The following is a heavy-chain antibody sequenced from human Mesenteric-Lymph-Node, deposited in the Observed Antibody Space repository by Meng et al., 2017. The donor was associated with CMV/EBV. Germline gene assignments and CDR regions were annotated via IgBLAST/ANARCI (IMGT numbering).Heavy chain of an antibody. CDR3: ARHYCGSTSCYYFDY. Sequence: SETLSLTCAVYGGSFSGYYWSWIRQPPGKGLEWIGSVYYSGSTYYNPSLMRRVTISIDTSKNQFYLRLSSVTAADTAVYYCARHYCGSTSCYYFDYWGQGALVTVSS. CDR2: VYYSGST. V-gene: IGHV4-34*01. CDR1: GGSFSGYY. D-gene: IGHD2-2*01. J-gene: IGHJ4*02.